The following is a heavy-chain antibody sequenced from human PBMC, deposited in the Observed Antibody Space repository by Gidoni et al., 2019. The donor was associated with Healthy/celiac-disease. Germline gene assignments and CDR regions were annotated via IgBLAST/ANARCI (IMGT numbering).Heavy chain of an antibody. J-gene: IGHJ4*02. D-gene: IGHD3-10*01. V-gene: IGHV1-3*01. CDR2: FNAGNGNT. Sequence: QVQLVQSGAEVKKPGASVKVSCKASGYTFTSYAMHWVRQAPGQRLEWMGWFNAGNGNTKYSQKFQGRVTITRDTSASTAYMELSSLRSEDTAVYYCAREEGSGSMAPYFDYWGQGTLVTVSS. CDR1: GYTFTSYA. CDR3: AREEGSGSMAPYFDY.